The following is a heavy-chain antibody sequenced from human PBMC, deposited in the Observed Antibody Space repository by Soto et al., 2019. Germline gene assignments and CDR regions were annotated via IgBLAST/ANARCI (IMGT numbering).Heavy chain of an antibody. D-gene: IGHD1-26*01. V-gene: IGHV1-18*01. J-gene: IGHJ4*02. CDR2: ISTYNSNT. CDR1: GYTFTNYG. Sequence: QVQLVQSGAEVKKPGASVKVSCKASGYTFTNYGISWVRQAPGQGLEWMGWISTYNSNTDYAQRLQGRVTMTTDTSTSTAYRELRSLRSDDTAMYYCARRWELDYWGQGTLVTVSS. CDR3: ARRWELDY.